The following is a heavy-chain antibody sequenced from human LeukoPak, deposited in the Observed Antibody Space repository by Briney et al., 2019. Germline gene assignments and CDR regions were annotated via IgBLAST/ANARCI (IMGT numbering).Heavy chain of an antibody. D-gene: IGHD5-18*01. CDR2: MNPNSGNT. Sequence: GASVTVSCKASGYTFTSYDINWVRQATGQGLEWMGWMNPNSGNTGYAQKFQGRVTMTRNTSISTAYMELSSLRSEDTAVYYCARVQLWFSEAGHRKIKAYNRFDPWGQGTLVTVSS. CDR3: ARVQLWFSEAGHRKIKAYNRFDP. V-gene: IGHV1-8*01. CDR1: GYTFTSYD. J-gene: IGHJ5*02.